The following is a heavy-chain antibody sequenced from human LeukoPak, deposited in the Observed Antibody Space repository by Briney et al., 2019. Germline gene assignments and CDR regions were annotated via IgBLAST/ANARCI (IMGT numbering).Heavy chain of an antibody. CDR1: GYSISNGYY. CDR3: ARDANWFDP. CDR2: IYHSGST. V-gene: IGHV4-38-2*02. J-gene: IGHJ5*02. Sequence: PSETLSLTCTVSGYSISNGYYWGWIRQPPGKGLEWFGSIYHSGSTYYNPSLKSRVTISVDTSKNQFSLKLSSVTAADTAVYYCARDANWFDPWGQGTLVTVSS.